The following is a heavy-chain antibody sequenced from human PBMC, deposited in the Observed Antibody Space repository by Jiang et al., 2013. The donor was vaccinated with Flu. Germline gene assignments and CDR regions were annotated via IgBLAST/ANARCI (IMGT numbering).Heavy chain of an antibody. D-gene: IGHD5-24*01. CDR1: A. V-gene: IGHV3-9*01. CDR3: AREGESMATIYYFDY. CDR2: ISWNSGTI. J-gene: IGHJ4*02. Sequence: AMHWVRQVPGKGLEWVSGISWNSGTIDYVDSVKGRFTISRDNAKNSLYLQMNSLRAEDTAVYYCAREGESMATIYYFDYWGQGTLVTVSS.